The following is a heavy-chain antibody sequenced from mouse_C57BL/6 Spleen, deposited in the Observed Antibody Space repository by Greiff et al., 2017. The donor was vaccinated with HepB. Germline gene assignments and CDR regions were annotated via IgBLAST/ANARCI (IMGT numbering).Heavy chain of an antibody. D-gene: IGHD1-1*01. Sequence: QVQLQQPGAELVKPGASVKLSCKASGYTFTSYWMHWVKQRPGQGLEWIGMIHPNSGSTNYNEKFKSKATLTVDKSSSTAYMQLSSLTSEDSAVYYCAEITTVVATGPYWGQGTLVTVSA. J-gene: IGHJ3*01. V-gene: IGHV1-64*01. CDR3: AEITTVVATGPY. CDR1: GYTFTSYW. CDR2: IHPNSGST.